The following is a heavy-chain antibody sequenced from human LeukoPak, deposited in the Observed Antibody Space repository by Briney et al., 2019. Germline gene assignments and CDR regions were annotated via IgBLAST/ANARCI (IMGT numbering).Heavy chain of an antibody. V-gene: IGHV4-34*01. J-gene: IGHJ4*02. CDR1: GETFSGFY. CDR3: ARISAVIHQFDD. D-gene: IGHD2-21*01. Sequence: TPSETLSPTCAVYGETFSGFYWSWIRQPPGKGLEWIGEINYSGSTNYNPSLKSRVTISVDTSKNQFSLNLNSVTAADTAVYYCARISAVIHQFDDWGQGLLVTVSS. CDR2: INYSGST.